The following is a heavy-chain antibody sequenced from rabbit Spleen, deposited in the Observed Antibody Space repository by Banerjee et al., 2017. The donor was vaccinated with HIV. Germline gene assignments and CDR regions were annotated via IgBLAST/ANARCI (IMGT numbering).Heavy chain of an antibody. CDR2: IDTGSSANT. J-gene: IGHJ4*01. CDR3: ARYSSGAAFNL. CDR1: GFSFTSSYY. Sequence: QSLEESGGDLVKPGASLTLTCTASGFSFTSSYYMCWVRQAPGKGLEWIGCIDTGSSANTYYASWAKGRFTVSKASSTTVTLQMTSLTAADTATYFCARYSSGAAFNLWGQGTLVTVS. D-gene: IGHD1-1*01. V-gene: IGHV1S40*01.